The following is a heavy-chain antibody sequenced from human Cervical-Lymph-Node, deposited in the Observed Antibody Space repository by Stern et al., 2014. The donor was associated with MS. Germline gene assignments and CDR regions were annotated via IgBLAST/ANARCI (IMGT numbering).Heavy chain of an antibody. CDR2: IKSDGSSS. J-gene: IGHJ4*02. D-gene: IGHD3-10*01. Sequence: VQLVESGGGLVQPGGSLRLSCAASGFTFSSYWMHWVRQAPGKGLVWFSRIKSDGSSSSFADSVKGRFTISRDNAKNTLYLQMNSLRAEDPAVYYCAYFGITRHWVQGTLVTVSS. CDR1: GFTFSSYW. V-gene: IGHV3-74*02. CDR3: AYFGITRH.